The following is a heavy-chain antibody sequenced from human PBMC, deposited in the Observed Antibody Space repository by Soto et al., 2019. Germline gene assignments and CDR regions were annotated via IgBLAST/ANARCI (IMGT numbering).Heavy chain of an antibody. Sequence: PSQTLSLTCAISGDSVSTNSATWDWIRRSPSRGLEWLGRTYYRSKWYNDYAVSVKGRITINPDTSNNQLSLQLNSVTPDDTAVYYCARLIGNSWLDSWGQGTLVTVSS. D-gene: IGHD2-8*01. CDR1: GDSVSTNSAT. V-gene: IGHV6-1*01. CDR3: ARLIGNSWLDS. CDR2: TYYRSKWYN. J-gene: IGHJ5*01.